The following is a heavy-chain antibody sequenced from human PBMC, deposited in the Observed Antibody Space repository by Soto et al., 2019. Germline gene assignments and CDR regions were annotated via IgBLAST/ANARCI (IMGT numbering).Heavy chain of an antibody. Sequence: SVEVSCKASGFTFTSSAAQWVRQARGQRLEWIGWIVVGSGNTNYAQKFQERVTITRDMSTSTAYMELSSLRSEDTAVYYCAAGYCSSTSCYVSYYGMDVWGQGTTVTVSS. CDR1: GFTFTSSA. J-gene: IGHJ6*02. V-gene: IGHV1-58*01. CDR2: IVVGSGNT. CDR3: AAGYCSSTSCYVSYYGMDV. D-gene: IGHD2-2*01.